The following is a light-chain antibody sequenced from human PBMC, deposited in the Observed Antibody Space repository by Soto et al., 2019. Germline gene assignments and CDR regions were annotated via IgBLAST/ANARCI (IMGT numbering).Light chain of an antibody. J-gene: IGLJ2*01. CDR2: DVS. CDR1: VSEVAGYTY. Sequence: QSALTQPASVSGSPGQSITISCTGAVSEVAGYTYVSWYHQRPGKGPKVIIYDVSNRPSGVSNRFSGSKSGTTASLTISGLQAEDEADYYCSSFTSILGLFGGGTKVTVL. V-gene: IGLV2-14*03. CDR3: SSFTSILGL.